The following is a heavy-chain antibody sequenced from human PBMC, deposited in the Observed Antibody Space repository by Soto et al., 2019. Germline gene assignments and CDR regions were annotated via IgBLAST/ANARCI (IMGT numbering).Heavy chain of an antibody. J-gene: IGHJ6*02. CDR1: GGSFSGYY. CDR3: ARVTLTMVRGVVTNYYYYGMDV. D-gene: IGHD3-10*01. V-gene: IGHV4-34*01. CDR2: INHGGST. Sequence: SETLSLTCAVYGGSFSGYYWSWIRQPPGKGLEWIGEINHGGSTNYNPSLKSRVTISVDTSKNQFSLKLSSVTAADTAVYYCARVTLTMVRGVVTNYYYYGMDVWGQGTTVTVSS.